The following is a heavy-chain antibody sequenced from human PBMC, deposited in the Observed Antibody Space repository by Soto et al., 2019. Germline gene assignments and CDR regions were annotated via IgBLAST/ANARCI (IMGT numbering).Heavy chain of an antibody. J-gene: IGHJ6*02. CDR3: ARGALYYYYYYGMDV. Sequence: SETLSLTCAVYGGSFSGYYWSWIRQPPGKGLEWIGEINHSGSTNYNPSLKSRVTISVDTSKNQSSLKLSSVTAADTAVYYCARGALYYYYYYGMDVWGQGTTVTVSS. CDR1: GGSFSGYY. CDR2: INHSGST. V-gene: IGHV4-34*01.